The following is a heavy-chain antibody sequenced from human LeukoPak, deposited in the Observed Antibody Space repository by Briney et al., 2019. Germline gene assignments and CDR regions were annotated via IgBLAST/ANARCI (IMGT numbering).Heavy chain of an antibody. CDR1: GGSFSGYY. CDR2: INHSGST. Sequence: PPETLSLTCAVYGGSFSGYYWSWIRQPPGKGLEWIGEINHSGSTNYNPSLKSRVTISVDTSKNQFSLKLSSVTAADTAVYYCARLTSGWYDSGPIWGQGTLVTVSS. J-gene: IGHJ4*02. D-gene: IGHD6-19*01. V-gene: IGHV4-34*01. CDR3: ARLTSGWYDSGPI.